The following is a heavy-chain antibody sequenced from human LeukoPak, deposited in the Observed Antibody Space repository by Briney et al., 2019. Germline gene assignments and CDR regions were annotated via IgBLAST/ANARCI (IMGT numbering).Heavy chain of an antibody. J-gene: IGHJ4*02. Sequence: SETLSLTCTVSGYSISSGYYWGWIRQPPGKGLEWIGSIYHSGSTYYNPSLKSRVTISVDTSKNQFSLKLSSVTAADTAVYYCATNEGGAVAGIDYWGQGTLVTVSS. D-gene: IGHD6-19*01. V-gene: IGHV4-38-2*02. CDR1: GYSISSGYY. CDR3: ATNEGGAVAGIDY. CDR2: IYHSGST.